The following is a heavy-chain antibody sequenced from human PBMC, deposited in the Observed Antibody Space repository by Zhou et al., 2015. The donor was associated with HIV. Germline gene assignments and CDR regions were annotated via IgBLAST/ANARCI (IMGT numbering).Heavy chain of an antibody. Sequence: QVQLVQSGAEVKKPGASVKVSCKASGYTFTSYYMHWVRQAPGQGLEWMGIINPSGGSTSYAQKFQGRVTMTRDTSTSTVYMELSSLRSEDTAVYYCARSDFPIVVVPAGRADAFDIWGQGTMVTVSS. J-gene: IGHJ3*02. V-gene: IGHV1-46*01. CDR3: ARSDFPIVVVPAGRADAFDI. CDR1: GYTFTSYY. D-gene: IGHD2-15*01. CDR2: INPSGGST.